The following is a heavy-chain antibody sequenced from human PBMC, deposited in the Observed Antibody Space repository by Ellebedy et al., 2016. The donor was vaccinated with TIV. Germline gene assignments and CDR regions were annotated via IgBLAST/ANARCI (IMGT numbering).Heavy chain of an antibody. CDR2: IIPIFGTA. D-gene: IGHD5-18*01. V-gene: IGHV1-69*06. Sequence: SVKVSCXASGGTFSSYAISWVRQAPGQGLEWMGGIIPIFGTANYAQKFQGRVTITADKSTSTAYMELSSLRSEDTAVYYCARANHRKPTAQYYYYGMDVWGQGTTVTVSS. CDR3: ARANHRKPTAQYYYYGMDV. CDR1: GGTFSSYA. J-gene: IGHJ6*02.